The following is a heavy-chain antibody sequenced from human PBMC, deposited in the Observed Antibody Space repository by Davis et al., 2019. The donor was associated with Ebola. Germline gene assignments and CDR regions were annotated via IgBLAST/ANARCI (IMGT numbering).Heavy chain of an antibody. CDR1: GYTFTSYG. CDR3: ARDGGGSSPFGYYYYYYMDA. Sequence: AASVKVSCKASGYTFTSYGISWVRQAPGQGLEWMGWISAYNGNTNYAQKLQGRVTMTRDTSISTAYMELSRLRSDDTAVYYCARDGGGSSPFGYYYYYYMDAWGKGTTVTVSS. J-gene: IGHJ6*03. D-gene: IGHD2-15*01. CDR2: ISAYNGNT. V-gene: IGHV1-18*01.